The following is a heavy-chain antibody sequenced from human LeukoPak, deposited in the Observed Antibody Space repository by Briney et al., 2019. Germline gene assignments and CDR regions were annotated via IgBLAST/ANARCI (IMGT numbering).Heavy chain of an antibody. CDR2: IYSGGST. CDR1: GFTVSSNY. D-gene: IGHD3-22*01. J-gene: IGHJ5*02. CDR3: ARGGGYDGRLNWFDP. Sequence: PGGSLRLSCAASGFTVSSNYMSWVRQAPGKGLEWVSVIYSGGSTYYADSVKGRFTISRDNSKNTLYLQMNSLRAEDTAVYYCARGGGYDGRLNWFDPWGQGTLVTVSS. V-gene: IGHV3-53*01.